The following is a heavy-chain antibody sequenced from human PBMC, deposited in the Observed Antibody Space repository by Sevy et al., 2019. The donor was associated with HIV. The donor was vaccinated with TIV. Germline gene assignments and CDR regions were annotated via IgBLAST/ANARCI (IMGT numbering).Heavy chain of an antibody. CDR1: GYSFTTYW. V-gene: IGHV5-51*01. Sequence: GESLKISCKGSGYSFTTYWIGWVRQMPGKDLEWIGIIYPSDSEISCITPFQGQVTISADKSISTAYLQWSSLKASDSAVYDCVIGGSDSYVRYNDWHADFWGQGTLVTVSS. CDR2: IYPSDSEI. D-gene: IGHD3-9*01. J-gene: IGHJ4*02. CDR3: VIGGSDSYVRYNDWHADF.